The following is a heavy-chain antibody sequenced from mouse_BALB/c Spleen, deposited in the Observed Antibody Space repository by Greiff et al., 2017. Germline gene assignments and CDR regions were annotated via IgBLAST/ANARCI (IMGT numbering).Heavy chain of an antibody. J-gene: IGHJ2*01. CDR3: ARWGYSTRDFDY. CDR1: GYTFTSYT. D-gene: IGHD2-3*01. CDR2: INPSSGYT. Sequence: QVQLKESAAELARPGASVKMSCKASGYTFTSYTMHWVKQRPGQGLEWIGYINPSSGYTEYNQKFKDKTTLTADKSSSTAYMQLSSLTSEDSAVYYCARWGYSTRDFDYWGQGTTLTVSS. V-gene: IGHV1-4*02.